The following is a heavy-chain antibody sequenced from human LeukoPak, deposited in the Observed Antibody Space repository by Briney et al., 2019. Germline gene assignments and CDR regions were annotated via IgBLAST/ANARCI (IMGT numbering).Heavy chain of an antibody. CDR2: INTDGSST. Sequence: GGSLRLSCAASGFAFSSYWMHWVRQAPGKGLVWVSRINTDGSSTTYADSVKGRFTISRDNAENTVYLQMSSLRAEDTAVYYCSRGNMVRGSNWGQGTLVTVSS. J-gene: IGHJ4*02. V-gene: IGHV3-74*01. CDR1: GFAFSSYW. CDR3: SRGNMVRGSN. D-gene: IGHD3-10*01.